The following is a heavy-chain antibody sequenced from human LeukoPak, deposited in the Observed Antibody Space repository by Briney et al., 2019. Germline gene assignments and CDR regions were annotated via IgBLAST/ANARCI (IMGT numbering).Heavy chain of an antibody. V-gene: IGHV1-46*01. J-gene: IGHJ4*02. Sequence: ASVKVSCKASGYTFTSYGISWVRQAPGQRLEWMGTIDPSGSSTTYAQKVQGRVTMARDTSTSTVYMELSSLRSEDTAVYYCAREDGASNYHYKYFDYWGQGTLVTVSS. CDR3: AREDGASNYHYKYFDY. CDR1: GYTFTSYG. D-gene: IGHD3-16*02. CDR2: IDPSGSST.